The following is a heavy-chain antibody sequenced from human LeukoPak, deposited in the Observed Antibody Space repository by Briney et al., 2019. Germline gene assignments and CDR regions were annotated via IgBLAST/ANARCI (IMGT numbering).Heavy chain of an antibody. J-gene: IGHJ4*02. CDR1: GYTFTSYA. D-gene: IGHD1-26*01. Sequence: ASVKVSCKASGYTFTSYAMHWVRQAPGQRLEWMGWINAGNGNTKYSQKFQGRVTMTRDTSTSTVYMELSSLRSEDTAVYYCARAEHSGSLLFDYWGQGTLVTVSS. CDR3: ARAEHSGSLLFDY. CDR2: INAGNGNT. V-gene: IGHV1-3*01.